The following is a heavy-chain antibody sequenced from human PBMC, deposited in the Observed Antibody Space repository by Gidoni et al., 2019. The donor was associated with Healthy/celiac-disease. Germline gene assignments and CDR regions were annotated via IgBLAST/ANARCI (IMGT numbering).Heavy chain of an antibody. J-gene: IGHJ2*01. D-gene: IGHD7-27*01. V-gene: IGHV3-74*01. CDR2: INSDGSST. CDR3: ARDDWGGDFDL. Sequence: EVQLVASGGGLVQPAGSLRLSCAASRFTFSSYWMHWFREAPGKGLVWVSRINSDGSSTSYADSVKGRFTISRDNAKDTLYLQMNSLRAEDTAVYYCARDDWGGDFDLWGRGTLVTVSS. CDR1: RFTFSSYW.